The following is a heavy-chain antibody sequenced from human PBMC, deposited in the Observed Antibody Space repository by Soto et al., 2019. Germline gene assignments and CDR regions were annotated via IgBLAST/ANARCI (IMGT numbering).Heavy chain of an antibody. J-gene: IGHJ4*02. CDR1: GGSVSSGSYY. CDR2: IYYSGST. CDR3: ARENYGDYVGRVFDY. D-gene: IGHD4-17*01. V-gene: IGHV4-61*01. Sequence: SETLSLTCTVSGGSVSSGSYYWSWIRQPPGKGLEWIGYIYYSGSTNYNPSLKSRVTISVDTSKNQFSLKLSSVTAADTAVYYCARENYGDYVGRVFDYWGQGTLVIVSS.